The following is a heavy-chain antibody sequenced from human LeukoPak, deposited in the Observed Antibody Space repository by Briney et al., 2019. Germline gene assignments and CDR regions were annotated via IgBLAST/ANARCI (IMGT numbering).Heavy chain of an antibody. J-gene: IGHJ4*02. CDR3: ARDNGMYYFDY. V-gene: IGHV3-7*03. Sequence: QPGGSLRLSCAASGFTFSSYWMSWVRQAPGKGLEWVANIKQDGSEKYYVDSVKGRFTISRDNAKNSLYLQMNSLRAEGTAVYYCARDNGMYYFDYWGQGTLVTVSS. CDR1: GFTFSSYW. D-gene: IGHD1-1*01. CDR2: IKQDGSEK.